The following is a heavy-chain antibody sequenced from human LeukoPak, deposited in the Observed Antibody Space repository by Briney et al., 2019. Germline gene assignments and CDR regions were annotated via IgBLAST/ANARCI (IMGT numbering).Heavy chain of an antibody. D-gene: IGHD2-21*02. Sequence: SDTLALICAVYVGSFSGYYWIWIPQPPGKGLEGIGEINHSGSTNYNPSLMTRDTIPVDTSKNQFCLQVSYVTAVDTAVYYCARAVEGGDPVPYYYYGMDVWGQGTTVTVSS. J-gene: IGHJ6*02. CDR3: ARAVEGGDPVPYYYYGMDV. CDR1: VGSFSGYY. CDR2: INHSGST. V-gene: IGHV4-34*01.